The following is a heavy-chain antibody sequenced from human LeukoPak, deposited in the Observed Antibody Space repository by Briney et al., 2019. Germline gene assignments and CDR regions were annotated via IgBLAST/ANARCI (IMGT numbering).Heavy chain of an antibody. V-gene: IGHV4-59*12. CDR3: ARGTLRLFDY. CDR2: LSKSGNT. Sequence: PSETLSLTCTVSGGSISSYYWSWIRLPPGKGLEWIGYLSKSGNTNYSPSLKSRVTIFGDTSKNQFFLKLTSVTAADTAVYFCARGTLRLFDYWGQGTLVTVSS. J-gene: IGHJ4*02. CDR1: GGSISSYY. D-gene: IGHD5/OR15-5a*01.